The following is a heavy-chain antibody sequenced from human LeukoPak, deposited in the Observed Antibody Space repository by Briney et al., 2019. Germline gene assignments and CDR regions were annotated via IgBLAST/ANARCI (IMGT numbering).Heavy chain of an antibody. J-gene: IGHJ4*02. Sequence: AETLSLTCTVSGGSISSYYWSWVRQPPGKGLEWVVYIYYSGSTNYNPSLKSRDTISVDTSKNQFSLKLSSVTAADTAVYYCAREVNSAGPPFDYWGQGTLVTVSS. D-gene: IGHD2/OR15-2a*01. CDR1: GGSISSYY. CDR2: IYYSGST. V-gene: IGHV4-59*01. CDR3: AREVNSAGPPFDY.